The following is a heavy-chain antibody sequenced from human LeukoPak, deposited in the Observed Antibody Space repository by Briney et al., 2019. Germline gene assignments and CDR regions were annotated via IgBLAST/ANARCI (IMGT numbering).Heavy chain of an antibody. J-gene: IGHJ3*02. Sequence: SETLSLTCTVSGGSISSSSYYWSWIRQPAGKGLEWIGRIYTSGSTNYNPSLKSRVTISVDTSKNQFSLKLSLSSVTAADTAVYYCAREVESTRAAAGIGDAFDMWGQGTMVTVSS. CDR2: IYTSGST. CDR1: GGSISSSSYY. V-gene: IGHV4-61*02. D-gene: IGHD6-13*01. CDR3: AREVESTRAAAGIGDAFDM.